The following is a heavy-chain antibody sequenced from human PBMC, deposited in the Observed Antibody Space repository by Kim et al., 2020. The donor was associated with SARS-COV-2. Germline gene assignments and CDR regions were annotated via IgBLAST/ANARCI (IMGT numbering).Heavy chain of an antibody. D-gene: IGHD5-12*01. CDR2: ISGSGGST. Sequence: GGSLRLSCAASGFTFSSYAMSWVRQAPGKGLEWVSAISGSGGSTYYADSVKGRFTISRDNSKNTLYLQMNSLRAEDTAVYYCAKDRAGYSGYEGEKFDYWGQGALVTVSS. CDR1: GFTFSSYA. V-gene: IGHV3-23*01. J-gene: IGHJ4*02. CDR3: AKDRAGYSGYEGEKFDY.